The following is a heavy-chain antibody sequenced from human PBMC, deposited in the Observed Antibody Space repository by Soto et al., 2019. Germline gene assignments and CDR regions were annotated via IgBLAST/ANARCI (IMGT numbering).Heavy chain of an antibody. CDR2: IYHSRST. CDR1: GGSISSGGDS. CDR3: ARGPPLGY. Sequence: PSETLSLTCAVSGGSISSGGDSWSWIRQPPGKGLECIGYIYHSRSTYYNPSLKSRVTISVDRSKNQFSLKLSSVTAADTAVYYCARGPPLGYWGQGTLVTVSS. J-gene: IGHJ4*02. V-gene: IGHV4-30-2*01.